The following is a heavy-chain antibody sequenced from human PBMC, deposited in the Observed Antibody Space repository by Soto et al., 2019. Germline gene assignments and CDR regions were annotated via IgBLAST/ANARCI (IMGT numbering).Heavy chain of an antibody. D-gene: IGHD6-19*01. CDR1: GFSLSSYG. J-gene: IGHJ4*01. Sequence: GSLRLSCVASGFSLSSYGIPWVLQSPGKGLEWVAVISNDGSKEYYADSVKGRFTISRDNSKNTLYLQMDSLRPEDTAFYYCAKEITVAGDLDYWGHGTLVTVSS. CDR2: ISNDGSKE. V-gene: IGHV3-30*18. CDR3: AKEITVAGDLDY.